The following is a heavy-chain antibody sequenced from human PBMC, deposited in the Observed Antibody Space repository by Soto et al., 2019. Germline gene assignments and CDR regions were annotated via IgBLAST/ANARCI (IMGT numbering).Heavy chain of an antibody. CDR2: INHLETT. CDR3: ARGGGSDSFDY. V-gene: IGHV4-30-2*01. Sequence: SETLSLTCTVSGASITFGGYSWSWIRQTPGKGLEWIGYINHLETTFYNPSFESRLTLSIDRAKNQFSLKLHSMSAADRAVYFCARGGGSDSFDYWGQGILVPVSS. CDR1: GASITFGGYS. J-gene: IGHJ4*02. D-gene: IGHD1-26*01.